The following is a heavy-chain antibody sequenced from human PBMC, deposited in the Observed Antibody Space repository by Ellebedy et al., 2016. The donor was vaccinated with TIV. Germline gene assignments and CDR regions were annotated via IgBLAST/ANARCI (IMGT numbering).Heavy chain of an antibody. Sequence: GESLKISCAASGFVFSSFAMHWVRQAPGKGLEWVAIIPYAGTIKYAESVKGRFTISRDNSKNTLYLQMSSLRVEDTAVYYCAKPHDGSGSFRPFDFWGQGTLVTVSS. CDR3: AKPHDGSGSFRPFDF. CDR2: IPYAGTIK. J-gene: IGHJ4*02. D-gene: IGHD3-22*01. CDR1: GFVFSSFA. V-gene: IGHV3-30*18.